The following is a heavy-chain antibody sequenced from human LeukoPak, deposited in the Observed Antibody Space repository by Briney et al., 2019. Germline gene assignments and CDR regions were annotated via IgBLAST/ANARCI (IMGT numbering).Heavy chain of an antibody. Sequence: GGSLRLSCAASGFTFSSYSMNWVRQAPGKGLEWVSYISSSSSTIYYADSVKGRFTISRDNAKNSLYLQMNSLRAEDTAVYYCAKDLIFYSGSYYSFDYWGQGTLVTVSS. CDR3: AKDLIFYSGSYYSFDY. CDR1: GFTFSSYS. J-gene: IGHJ4*02. D-gene: IGHD1-26*01. CDR2: ISSSSSTI. V-gene: IGHV3-48*01.